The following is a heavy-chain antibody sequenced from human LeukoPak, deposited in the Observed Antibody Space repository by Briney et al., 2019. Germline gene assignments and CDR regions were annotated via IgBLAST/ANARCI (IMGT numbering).Heavy chain of an antibody. D-gene: IGHD2-15*01. CDR3: ATDLSHCSGGSCYGY. CDR2: FDPEDGET. V-gene: IGHV1-24*01. Sequence: ASVKVSCKVSGYTLTELSMHWVRQAPGKGLEWMGGFDPEDGETIYAQKFQGRVTVTEDTSTDTAYMELSSLRSEDTAVYYCATDLSHCSGGSCYGYWGQGTLVTVSS. CDR1: GYTLTELS. J-gene: IGHJ4*02.